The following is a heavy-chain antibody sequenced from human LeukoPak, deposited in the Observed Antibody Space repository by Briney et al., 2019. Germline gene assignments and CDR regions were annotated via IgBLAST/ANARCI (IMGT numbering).Heavy chain of an antibody. J-gene: IGHJ4*02. CDR3: ASSIKYYYDSSGYYY. V-gene: IGHV3-11*01. CDR1: GFTFSDYY. CDR2: ISSSGSTI. Sequence: GGSLRLSCEASGFTFSDYYMSWIRQAPGKGLEWVSYISSSGSTIYYADSVKGRFTISRDNAKNSLYLQMNSLRAEDTAVYYCASSIKYYYDSSGYYYWGQGTLVTVSS. D-gene: IGHD3-22*01.